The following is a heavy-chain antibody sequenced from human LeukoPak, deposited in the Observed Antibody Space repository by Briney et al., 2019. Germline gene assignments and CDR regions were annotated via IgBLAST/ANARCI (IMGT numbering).Heavy chain of an antibody. CDR3: ARDASGSYFHY. J-gene: IGHJ4*02. Sequence: PSETLSLTCTVSGGSISSYYWSWIRQPPGKGLEWIGYVYYSGSANYNPSLKSRVTMSVDTSKNQFSLKLTSVAAADTAVYYCARDASGSYFHYWGQGTLVTVSS. CDR2: VYYSGSA. D-gene: IGHD3-10*01. V-gene: IGHV4-59*01. CDR1: GGSISSYY.